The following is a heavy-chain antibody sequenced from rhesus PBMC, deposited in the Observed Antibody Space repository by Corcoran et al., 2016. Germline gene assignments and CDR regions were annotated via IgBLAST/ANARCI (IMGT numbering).Heavy chain of an antibody. CDR1: GGSLSSRY. V-gene: IGHV4-169*02. CDR3: AREPDGSSYTFDY. D-gene: IGHD4-29*01. CDR2: IYGSGSSN. Sequence: QLQLQESGPGLLKPSETLSVTCAVSGGSLSSRYWSWIRQAPGKRLEWIGDIYGSGSSNNYNPSLKIRVTLSVDTSKNQLSLKLSSVTTADTAVYYCAREPDGSSYTFDYWGQGVLVTVSS. J-gene: IGHJ4*01.